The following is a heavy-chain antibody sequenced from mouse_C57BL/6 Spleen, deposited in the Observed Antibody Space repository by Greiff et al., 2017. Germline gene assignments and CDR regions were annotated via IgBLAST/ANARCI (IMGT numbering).Heavy chain of an antibody. J-gene: IGHJ1*03. CDR3: AINRKGYFDF. Sequence: VKLQESGPELVKPGASVKLSYKASGYTFTSYDINWVKQRPGQGLEWIGWIYPRDGSTKYNEKFTGKATLTVDTSSSTAYMEVHSLTSEDSAVYYCAINRKGYFDFWGTGTTVTVS. CDR2: IYPRDGST. V-gene: IGHV1-85*01. CDR1: GYTFTSYD.